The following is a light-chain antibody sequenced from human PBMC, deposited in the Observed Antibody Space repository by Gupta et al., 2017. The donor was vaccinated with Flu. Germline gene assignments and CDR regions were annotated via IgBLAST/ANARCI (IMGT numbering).Light chain of an antibody. CDR1: GSDVGGYYN. CDR2: EVS. J-gene: IGLJ1*01. CDR3: SSYTSSSTLYV. Sequence: QSALTQSASVSGSPGQSITISCTGTGSDVGGYYNVSWYQQHPGKAPKLMIYEVSNRPSGVSNRFSGSKSGNTASLTIAGLQAEDEADYYCSSYTSSSTLYVFGTGTKVTVL. V-gene: IGLV2-14*01.